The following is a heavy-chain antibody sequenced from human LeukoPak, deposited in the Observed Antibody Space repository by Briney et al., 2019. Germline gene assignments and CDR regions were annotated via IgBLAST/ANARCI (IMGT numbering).Heavy chain of an antibody. Sequence: ASVKVSCKASGYTFIGYYMHWVRQAPGQGLEWMGWTNPNSGDTNYTQKFQGRVTMTRDTSISTAYMEVSRLRYDDTAVYYCATLGSGSSPFDYWGQGTLATVSS. V-gene: IGHV1-2*02. CDR1: GYTFIGYY. CDR3: ATLGSGSSPFDY. J-gene: IGHJ4*02. D-gene: IGHD3-10*01. CDR2: TNPNSGDT.